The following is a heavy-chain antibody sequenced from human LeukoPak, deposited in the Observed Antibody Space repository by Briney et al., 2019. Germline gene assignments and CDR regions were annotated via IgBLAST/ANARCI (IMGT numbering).Heavy chain of an antibody. CDR3: ARFDILTGYPLDY. J-gene: IGHJ4*02. Sequence: GGSLRLSCAASGFTFSSYSMSWVRQAPGKGPEWVSVIYSGGSTYYADSVKGRFTISRDNSKNTLYLQMNSLRAEDTAVYYCARFDILTGYPLDYWGQGTLVTVSS. CDR2: IYSGGST. CDR1: GFTFSSYS. D-gene: IGHD3-9*01. V-gene: IGHV3-66*01.